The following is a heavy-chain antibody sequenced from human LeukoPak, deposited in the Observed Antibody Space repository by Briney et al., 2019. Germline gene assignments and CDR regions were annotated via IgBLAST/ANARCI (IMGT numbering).Heavy chain of an antibody. CDR3: ARDPNYYDSSGYGLG. CDR1: GYSISSGYY. D-gene: IGHD3-22*01. Sequence: PSETLSLTCTVSGYSISSGYYWGWIRQPPGKGLEWIGSIYHSGSTYYNPSLKRRVTISVDTSKNQFSLKLSSVTAADTAVYYCARDPNYYDSSGYGLGWGQGTLVTVSS. CDR2: IYHSGST. J-gene: IGHJ4*02. V-gene: IGHV4-38-2*02.